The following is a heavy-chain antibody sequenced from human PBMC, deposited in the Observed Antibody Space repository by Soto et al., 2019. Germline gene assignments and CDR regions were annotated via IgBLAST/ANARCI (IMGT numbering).Heavy chain of an antibody. D-gene: IGHD3-16*01. V-gene: IGHV3-23*01. CDR3: AKDRRAGGNSAFYFDF. CDR2: ISATGGGT. Sequence: GGSLRLSCAASGFKFSNYAMSWVLQAPGKGLEWVSLISATGGGTYYADSVKGRFTISRDNSHNTLYLQVHSLTAEDTAVYYFAKDRRAGGNSAFYFDFWGQGAQVTVSS. CDR1: GFKFSNYA. J-gene: IGHJ4*02.